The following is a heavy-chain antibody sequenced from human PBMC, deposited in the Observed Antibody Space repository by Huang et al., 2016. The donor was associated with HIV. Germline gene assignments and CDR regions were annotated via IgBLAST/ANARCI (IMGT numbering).Heavy chain of an antibody. J-gene: IGHJ4*02. Sequence: EVQLVESGGGLVQPGGSLRLACAASGFSFSSSWMSWVGQAPWKGREWVANVSGVVGDKAHVDSVKGRFTISRDNAKNSLYLQMDSLGVGDTAVYYCARDQEGALDYWGQGVLVTVSS. CDR2: VSGVVGDK. CDR3: ARDQEGALDY. CDR1: GFSFSSSW. V-gene: IGHV3-7*01. D-gene: IGHD3-16*01.